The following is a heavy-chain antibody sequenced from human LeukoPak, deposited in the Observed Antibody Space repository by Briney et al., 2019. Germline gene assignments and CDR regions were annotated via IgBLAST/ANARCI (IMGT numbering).Heavy chain of an antibody. V-gene: IGHV4-34*01. J-gene: IGHJ6*02. CDR2: INHSGST. D-gene: IGHD6-25*01. CDR1: GGSFSGYY. CDR3: AFQRYYYGMDV. Sequence: PSETLSLTCAVYGGSFSGYYWIWIRQPPGKGLEWIGEINHSGSTNYNLSLKSRVTISVDTSKNQFSLKLSSVTAADTAVYYCAFQRYYYGMDVWGQGTTVTVSS.